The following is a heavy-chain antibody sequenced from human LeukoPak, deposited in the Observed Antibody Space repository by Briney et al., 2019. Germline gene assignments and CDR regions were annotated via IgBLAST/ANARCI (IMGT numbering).Heavy chain of an antibody. D-gene: IGHD3-22*01. CDR1: GFTFSSYG. V-gene: IGHV3-30*03. J-gene: IGHJ4*02. Sequence: GGSLRLSCAASGFTFSSYGMHWVRQAPGKGLEWMAVISYDGSNKYYADSVKGQVTISRDNSKNTLYLQMNSLRAEDTAVYYCAVTPYSSGYCCDYWGQGTLVTVSS. CDR2: ISYDGSNK. CDR3: AVTPYSSGYCCDY.